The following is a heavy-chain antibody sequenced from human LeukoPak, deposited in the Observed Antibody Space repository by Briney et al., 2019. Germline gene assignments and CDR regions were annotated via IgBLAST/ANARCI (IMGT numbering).Heavy chain of an antibody. V-gene: IGHV1-69*01. Sequence: SAKVSCKASGGTFGRYAISWVRQAPGQGLEWMGGFIPPFGTANYAQKFQGRVTITADESTSTAYMELSSLRSEDTAVYYCAREHSSSWDQFDYWGQGTLVTVSS. CDR3: AREHSSSWDQFDY. CDR1: GGTFGRYA. D-gene: IGHD6-13*01. J-gene: IGHJ4*02. CDR2: FIPPFGTA.